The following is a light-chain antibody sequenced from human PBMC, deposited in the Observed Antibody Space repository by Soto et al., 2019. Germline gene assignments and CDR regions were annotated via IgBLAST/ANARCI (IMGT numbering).Light chain of an antibody. CDR1: SRDIGSSPY. V-gene: IGLV2-14*03. CDR3: TSYTTTNTLA. CDR2: DVN. Sequence: QSALTQPASVSGSPGQSITISCTGTSRDIGSSPYVSWYQQYPGKAPKCMIYDVNNRPSWVSNRFSGSKSGNTASLSISGLQAEDEAVYYCTSYTTTNTLALGGGTKLTVL. J-gene: IGLJ2*01.